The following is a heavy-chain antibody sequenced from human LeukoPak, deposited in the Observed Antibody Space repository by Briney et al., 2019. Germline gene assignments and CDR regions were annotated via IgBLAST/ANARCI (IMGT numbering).Heavy chain of an antibody. CDR1: GFTFSSYT. V-gene: IGHV3-21*01. CDR2: ISSSSIYI. J-gene: IGHJ6*03. Sequence: GGSLRLSCAASGFTFSSYTMNWVRQAPGKGLEWVSSISSSSIYIYYADSVKGRFIISRDNAKNSLYLQMNTLRAEDTAVYYCARDLVWFGEPKGYYNYMDVWGKGTTVTVSS. CDR3: ARDLVWFGEPKGYYNYMDV. D-gene: IGHD3-10*01.